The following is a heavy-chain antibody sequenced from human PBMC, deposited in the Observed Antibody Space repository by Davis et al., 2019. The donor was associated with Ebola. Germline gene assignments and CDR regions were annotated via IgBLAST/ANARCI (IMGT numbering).Heavy chain of an antibody. CDR3: ARPGEYDTSSGLPY. CDR1: GYTFTNYA. Sequence: ASVKVSCKASGYTFTNYAINWLRQAPGQGLEWMGWINTNTGIPTFAQGFTGRFVFSLDTSVSTTYLHISSLKAEDTAVYYCARPGEYDTSSGLPYWGQGTLVTVSS. J-gene: IGHJ4*02. CDR2: INTNTGIP. V-gene: IGHV7-4-1*02. D-gene: IGHD6-6*01.